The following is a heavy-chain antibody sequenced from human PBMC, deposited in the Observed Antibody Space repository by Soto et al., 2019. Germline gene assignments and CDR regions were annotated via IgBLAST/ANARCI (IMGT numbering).Heavy chain of an antibody. CDR2: IYYSGST. V-gene: IGHV4-59*03. CDR1: GGSISSYY. Sequence: QVQLQESGPGLVKPSETLSLTCTVSGGSISSYYWNWIRQSPGKGLEWIGFIYYSGSTNYNPSLKSRVTISVDTSMNQFSLKLSSVTAADTAVYYCAAYIWGNAFDIWGQGTMVTVSS. CDR3: AAYIWGNAFDI. D-gene: IGHD3-16*01. J-gene: IGHJ3*02.